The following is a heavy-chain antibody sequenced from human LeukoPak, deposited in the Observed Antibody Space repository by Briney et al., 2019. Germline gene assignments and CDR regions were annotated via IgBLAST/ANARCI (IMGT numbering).Heavy chain of an antibody. V-gene: IGHV3-48*03. D-gene: IGHD3-10*01. CDR2: ISSSGSTI. CDR3: ARGEGWMVRGFCAFDI. J-gene: IGHJ3*02. Sequence: QAGGSPRLSCAASGFTFSSYEMNWVRQAPGKGLEWVSYISSSGSTIYYADSVKGRFTISRDNAKNSLYLQMNSLRAEDTAVYYCARGEGWMVRGFCAFDIWGQGTMVTVSP. CDR1: GFTFSSYE.